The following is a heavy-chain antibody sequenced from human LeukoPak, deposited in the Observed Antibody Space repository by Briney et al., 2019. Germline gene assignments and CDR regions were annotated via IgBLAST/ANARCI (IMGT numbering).Heavy chain of an antibody. V-gene: IGHV1-18*01. J-gene: IGHJ4*02. CDR3: ARGYCSSTSCYPRGY. CDR1: GYTFTSYG. CDR2: ISAYNGNT. Sequence: GASVKVSCKDSGYTFTSYGISWVRQAPGQGLEWMGWISAYNGNTNYAQKLQGRVTMTTDTSTSTAYMELRSLRSDDTAVYYCARGYCSSTSCYPRGYWGQGTLVTLSS. D-gene: IGHD2-2*01.